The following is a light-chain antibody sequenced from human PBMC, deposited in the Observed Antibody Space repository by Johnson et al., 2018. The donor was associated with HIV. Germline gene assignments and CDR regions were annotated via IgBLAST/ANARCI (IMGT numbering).Light chain of an antibody. V-gene: IGLV1-51*02. CDR2: ENT. CDR1: SSNIGNNY. CDR3: GTWGGV. J-gene: IGLJ1*01. Sequence: QSVLTQPPSVSAAPGQKVTISCSGSSSNIGNNYVSWYQQLPGTAPKLIIYENTKRPSGIPDRFSGSKSGTSATLGITGLQTGDEADYYCGTWGGVFGTGTKVTVL.